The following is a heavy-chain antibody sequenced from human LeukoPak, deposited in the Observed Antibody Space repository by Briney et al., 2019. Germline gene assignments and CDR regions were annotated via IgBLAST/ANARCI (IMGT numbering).Heavy chain of an antibody. CDR3: ARALTYYDFWSGYPLGGHFDY. Sequence: SQTLSLTCTVSGGSISSGSYYWTWIRQPAGKGLEWIGRMYTSGSTNYNPSLKSRVTISVDTSKNQFSLKLSSVTAADTAVYYCARALTYYDFWSGYPLGGHFDYWGQGTLVTVSS. CDR1: GGSISSGSYY. J-gene: IGHJ4*02. CDR2: MYTSGST. V-gene: IGHV4-61*02. D-gene: IGHD3-3*01.